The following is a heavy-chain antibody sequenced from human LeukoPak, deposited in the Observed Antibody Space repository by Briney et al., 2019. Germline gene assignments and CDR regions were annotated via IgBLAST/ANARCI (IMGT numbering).Heavy chain of an antibody. J-gene: IGHJ4*02. CDR2: IWYDGSNK. CDR3: AREGPRGNSQFDY. V-gene: IGHV3-33*08. Sequence: PGGSLRLSCAVSGFTFRNYAMSWVRQAPGKGLEWVAVIWYDGSNKYYADSVKGRFTISRDNSKNTLYLQMNSLRAEDTAVYYCAREGPRGNSQFDYWGQGTLVTVSS. D-gene: IGHD2/OR15-2a*01. CDR1: GFTFRNYA.